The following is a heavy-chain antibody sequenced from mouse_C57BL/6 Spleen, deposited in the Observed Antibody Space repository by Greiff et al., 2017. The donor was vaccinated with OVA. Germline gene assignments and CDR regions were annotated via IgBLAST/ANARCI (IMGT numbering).Heavy chain of an antibody. D-gene: IGHD2-1*01. CDR2: INPSSGYT. V-gene: IGHV1-4*01. Sequence: QVQLQQSGAELVRPGASVKMSCKASGYTFTSYTMHWVKQRPGQGLEWIGYINPSSGYTKYNQKFKDKATLTADKSSSTAYMQLSSLTSEDSAVYYCARWEGNYYAMGYWGQGTSVTVSS. CDR1: GYTFTSYT. CDR3: ARWEGNYYAMGY. J-gene: IGHJ4*01.